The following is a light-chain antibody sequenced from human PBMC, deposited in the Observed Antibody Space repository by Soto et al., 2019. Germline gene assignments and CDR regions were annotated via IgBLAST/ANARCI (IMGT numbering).Light chain of an antibody. V-gene: IGKV3-20*01. Sequence: EIVLTQSPGTLSFSPGERATLSCRASQSVSSSSLAWYQQKPGQAPRLLIYGASSRATGIPDRFSGSGSGTDFTLTISKLEPEDIAVYYCQQYGSSPLTFGRGTKGEIK. CDR2: GAS. J-gene: IGKJ4*01. CDR1: QSVSSSS. CDR3: QQYGSSPLT.